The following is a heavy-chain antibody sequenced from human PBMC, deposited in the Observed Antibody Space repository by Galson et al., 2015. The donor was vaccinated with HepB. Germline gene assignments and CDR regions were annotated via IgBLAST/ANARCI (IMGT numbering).Heavy chain of an antibody. J-gene: IGHJ3*02. CDR1: RFTFSDYY. D-gene: IGHD1-1*01. Sequence: SLRLSCAASRFTFSDYYMSWIRQAPGKGLEWVSYLSGSGGTIYYADSVKGRFTISRDNAKNSLYLQMNSLRAEDTAVYYCARVDYNLGVDIWGQGTMVTVSS. CDR2: LSGSGGTI. V-gene: IGHV3-11*01. CDR3: ARVDYNLGVDI.